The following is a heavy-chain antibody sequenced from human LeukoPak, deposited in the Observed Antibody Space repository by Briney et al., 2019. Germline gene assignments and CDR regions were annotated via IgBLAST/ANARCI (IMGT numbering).Heavy chain of an antibody. D-gene: IGHD2/OR15-2a*01. Sequence: GGSLRLSCAASGFTFSSYAMNWVRPAPGKGLEWVSAINGRGDNTYCADSVKGRFTISRDNSKSTLFLQMNSLRAEDTPIYYCAKDRVSPGFNLFDPWGQGTLVTVSS. CDR1: GFTFSSYA. V-gene: IGHV3-23*01. J-gene: IGHJ5*02. CDR3: AKDRVSPGFNLFDP. CDR2: INGRGDNT.